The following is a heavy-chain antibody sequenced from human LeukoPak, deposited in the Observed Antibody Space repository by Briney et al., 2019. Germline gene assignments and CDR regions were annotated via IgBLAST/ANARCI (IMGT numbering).Heavy chain of an antibody. J-gene: IGHJ6*03. Sequence: SKTLSLTCAVYGGSFSGYYWSWIRQPPGKGLEWIGYIYYSGSTSYKPSLKSRVTISVDTSKNQFSLKLRSVTAADTAVYYCARETSQKGAHYMDVWGKGTTVTISS. V-gene: IGHV4-59*01. CDR3: ARETSQKGAHYMDV. CDR1: GGSFSGYY. D-gene: IGHD3-16*01. CDR2: IYYSGST.